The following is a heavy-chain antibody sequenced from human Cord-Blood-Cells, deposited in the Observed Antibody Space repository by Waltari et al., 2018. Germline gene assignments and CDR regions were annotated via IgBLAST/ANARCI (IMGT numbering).Heavy chain of an antibody. CDR1: GFTFSSYA. V-gene: IGHV3-30-3*01. J-gene: IGHJ3*02. D-gene: IGHD7-27*01. Sequence: QVQLVESGGGVVQPGRSLRLSCAASGFTFSSYAMHWVRQAPGKGLGLVAFMSYDGSNKYYADSVKGRFTISRDNSKNTLYLQMNSLRAEDTAVYYCASQLGMGAFDIWGQGTMVTVSS. CDR3: ASQLGMGAFDI. CDR2: MSYDGSNK.